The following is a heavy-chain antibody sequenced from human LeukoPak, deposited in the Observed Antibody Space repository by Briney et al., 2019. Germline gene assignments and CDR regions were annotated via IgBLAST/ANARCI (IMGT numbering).Heavy chain of an antibody. CDR2: IKQDGSEK. CDR1: GFTFSYYW. V-gene: IGHV3-7*03. D-gene: IGHD1-26*01. CDR3: ARGGPIGSY. J-gene: IGHJ4*02. Sequence: GGSLRLSCAGSGFTFSYYWMIWVRQAPGKGLEWVANIKQDGSEKYYVDSVKGRFTISRDNAKNSLYLQMNSLRAEDTAVYYCARGGPIGSYWSQGTLVTVSS.